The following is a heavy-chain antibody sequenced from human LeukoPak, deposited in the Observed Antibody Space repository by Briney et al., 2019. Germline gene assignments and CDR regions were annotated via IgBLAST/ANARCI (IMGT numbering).Heavy chain of an antibody. V-gene: IGHV1-2*06. CDR1: GYTFTVYF. CDR2: INPNSGAT. Sequence: ASVKVSCKASGYTFTVYFIHWVRQAPGQGLEWMGRINPNSGATDYAQKFQGRVTMTRDTSISTAYMELSSLKSDDTAVYYCARDNLGGWFDPWGQGTLVTVSS. CDR3: ARDNLGGWFDP. J-gene: IGHJ5*02.